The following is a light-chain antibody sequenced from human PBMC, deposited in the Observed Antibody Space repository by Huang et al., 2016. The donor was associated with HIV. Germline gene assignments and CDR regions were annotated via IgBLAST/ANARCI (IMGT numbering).Light chain of an antibody. Sequence: EIVMTQSPATLSVSPGETVALSCRASQSLSGNLAWYQHKPGQTPRILIYATSIRAAGVPGRFSGSGSGSECTLTISSLLSEDSAVYYCQHYNDWPRTFGQGTKLEIK. J-gene: IGKJ2*01. CDR3: QHYNDWPRT. CDR2: ATS. V-gene: IGKV3D-15*01. CDR1: QSLSGN.